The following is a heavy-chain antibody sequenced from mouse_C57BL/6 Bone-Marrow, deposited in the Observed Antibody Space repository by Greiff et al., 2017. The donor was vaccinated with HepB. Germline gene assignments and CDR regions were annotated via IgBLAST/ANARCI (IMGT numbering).Heavy chain of an antibody. CDR3: ARCDWRGYYAMDY. V-gene: IGHV1-50*01. J-gene: IGHJ4*01. Sequence: QVQLQQPGAELVKPGASVKLSCKASGYTFTSYWMQWVKQRPGQGLEWIGEIDPSDSYTNYNQKFKGKATLTVDTSSSTAYMQLSSLTSVDSAVYYCARCDWRGYYAMDYWGQGTSVTVSA. CDR1: GYTFTSYW. D-gene: IGHD2-13*01. CDR2: IDPSDSYT.